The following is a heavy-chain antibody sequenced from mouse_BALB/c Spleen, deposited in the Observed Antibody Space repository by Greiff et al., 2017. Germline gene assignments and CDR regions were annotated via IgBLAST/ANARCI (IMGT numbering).Heavy chain of an antibody. Sequence: EVKLVESGPGLVKPSQSLSLTCSVTGYSITSGYYWNWIRQFPGNKLEWMGYISYDGSNNYNPSLKNRISITRDTSKNQFFLKLNSVTTEDTATYYCARALRRGDWFAYWGQGTLVTVSA. CDR2: ISYDGSN. V-gene: IGHV3-6*02. CDR3: ARALRRGDWFAY. J-gene: IGHJ3*01. D-gene: IGHD1-2*01. CDR1: GYSITSGYY.